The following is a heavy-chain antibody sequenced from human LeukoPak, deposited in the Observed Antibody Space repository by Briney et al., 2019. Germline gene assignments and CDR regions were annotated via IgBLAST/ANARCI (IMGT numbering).Heavy chain of an antibody. Sequence: PGGSLRLSCAASGFTFSSYSMNWVRQAPGKGLEWVSYISSSSSTIYYADSVKGRFTISRDNAKNSLYLQMNSLGAEDTAVYYCARVKRVPFGELRDAFDIWGQGTMVTVSS. D-gene: IGHD3-10*01. J-gene: IGHJ3*02. V-gene: IGHV3-48*04. CDR1: GFTFSSYS. CDR2: ISSSSSTI. CDR3: ARVKRVPFGELRDAFDI.